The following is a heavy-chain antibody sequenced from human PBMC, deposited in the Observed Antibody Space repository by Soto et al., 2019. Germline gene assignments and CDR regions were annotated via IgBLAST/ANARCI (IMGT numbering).Heavy chain of an antibody. CDR1: GFTVSSNY. J-gene: IGHJ5*02. CDR2: IYSGGST. CDR3: AREDWFDP. V-gene: IGHV3-53*01. Sequence: EVQLVESGGGLIHPGGSLRLSCAASGFTVSSNYMSWVRQAPGKGLEWVSLIYSGGSTHYADSVKGRFTISRDKYKNTLYLQMNSLRAEDTALYYCAREDWFDPWGPGTLVTVSS.